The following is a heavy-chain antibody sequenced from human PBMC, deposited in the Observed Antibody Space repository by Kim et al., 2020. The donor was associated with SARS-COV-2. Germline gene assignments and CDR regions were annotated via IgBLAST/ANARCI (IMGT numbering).Heavy chain of an antibody. Sequence: YADSVKGRFTISRDNSKNTLYLQMNSLRAEDTAVYYCARDHGHYYYGMDVWGQGTTVTVSS. CDR3: ARDHGHYYYGMDV. V-gene: IGHV3-33*01. J-gene: IGHJ6*02.